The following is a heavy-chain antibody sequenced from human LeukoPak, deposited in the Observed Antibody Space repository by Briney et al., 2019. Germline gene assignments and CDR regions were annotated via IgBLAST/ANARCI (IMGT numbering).Heavy chain of an antibody. V-gene: IGHV3-74*01. D-gene: IGHD5-24*01. J-gene: IGHJ4*02. CDR2: ISSDGSNR. CDR1: GFTFSSGY. Sequence: PGGSLRLSCAVSGFTFSSGYMHWVRQPPGKGPVWVSRISSDGSNRIYADSVKGRFTISRDDARNTLYLQMNSLRDADTAVYYCAKITGGGVYWGQGTLVTVSS. CDR3: AKITGGGVY.